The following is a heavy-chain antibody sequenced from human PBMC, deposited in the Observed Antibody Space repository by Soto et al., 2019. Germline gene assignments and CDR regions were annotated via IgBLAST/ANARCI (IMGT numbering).Heavy chain of an antibody. Sequence: SETLSLTCTVSGGSISSYYWSWIRQPPGKGLEWIGYIYYSGSTNYNPSLKSRVTISVDTSKNQFSLKLSSVTAADTAVYYCARDQKVGIEYYFDYWGQGTLVTVSS. D-gene: IGHD2-21*01. CDR3: ARDQKVGIEYYFDY. CDR1: GGSISSYY. CDR2: IYYSGST. V-gene: IGHV4-59*12. J-gene: IGHJ4*02.